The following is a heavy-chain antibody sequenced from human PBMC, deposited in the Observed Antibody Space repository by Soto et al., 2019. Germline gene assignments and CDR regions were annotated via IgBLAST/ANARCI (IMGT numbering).Heavy chain of an antibody. J-gene: IGHJ5*02. D-gene: IGHD3-3*01. CDR1: GDSVSSNSAA. CDR2: TYYRSKWYN. CDR3: ARDNSDGYDFWSGYPKINWFDP. Sequence: SQTLSLTCAISGDSVSSNSAAWNWIRQSPSRGLELLGRTYYRSKWYNDYAVSVKSRITINPDTSKNQFSLQLNSVTPEDTAVYYCARDNSDGYDFWSGYPKINWFDPWGRGTLVTVSS. V-gene: IGHV6-1*01.